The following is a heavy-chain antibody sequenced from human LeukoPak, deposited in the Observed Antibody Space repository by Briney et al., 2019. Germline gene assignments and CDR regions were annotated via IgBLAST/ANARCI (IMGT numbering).Heavy chain of an antibody. CDR1: GYTFTSYH. Sequence: ASVKVSCKASGYTFTSYHIHWVRQAPGQGLEWMGIINPSGGSTSYAQRFQGRVTMTRDMSTSTVYMELSSLRSEDTAVYYCARSSHGGYYDFWSGYYGSPDPDDAFDIWGQGTMVTVSS. D-gene: IGHD3-3*01. V-gene: IGHV1-46*01. CDR3: ARSSHGGYYDFWSGYYGSPDPDDAFDI. CDR2: INPSGGST. J-gene: IGHJ3*02.